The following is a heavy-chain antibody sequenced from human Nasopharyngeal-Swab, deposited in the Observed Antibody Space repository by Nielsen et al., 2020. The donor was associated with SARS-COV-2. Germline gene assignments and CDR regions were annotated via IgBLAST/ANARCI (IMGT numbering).Heavy chain of an antibody. CDR1: GFIFSASA. J-gene: IGHJ4*02. CDR2: IGDKDHNYAT. V-gene: IGHV3-73*01. Sequence: GESLKISCAASGFIFSASAIHWVSQASGKGLEWAGRIGDKDHNYATTYGASVQGRFTISRDDSKNTAFLQMDSLKTEDTALYYCTTDFYFDYWGQGTLVTVSS. CDR3: TTDFYFDY.